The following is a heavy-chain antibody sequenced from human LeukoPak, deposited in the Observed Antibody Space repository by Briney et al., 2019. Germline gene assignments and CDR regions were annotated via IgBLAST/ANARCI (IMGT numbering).Heavy chain of an antibody. J-gene: IGHJ4*02. CDR2: IYPGDSDT. CDR1: GYSFTSYW. CDR3: AICSGGSCYPEPLYDY. D-gene: IGHD2-15*01. Sequence: GESLKISCKGSGYSFTSYWIGWVRQMPGKGLEWMWIIYPGDSDTRYSPSFQGQVTISADKSISTAYLQWSSLKASDTAMYYCAICSGGSCYPEPLYDYWGQGTLVTVSS. V-gene: IGHV5-51*01.